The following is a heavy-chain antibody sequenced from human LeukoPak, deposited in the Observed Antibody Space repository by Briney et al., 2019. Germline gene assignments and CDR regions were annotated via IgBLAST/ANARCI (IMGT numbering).Heavy chain of an antibody. CDR1: GFTFSSYS. Sequence: GGSLRLSCAASGFTFSSYSMNWVRQAPGKGLEWVSSISSSSSYIYYADSVKGRFTISRDNAKNSLYLQMNSLRAEDTAVYYCVRDGAPAGTFVVDYWGQGTLVTVSS. CDR2: ISSSSSYI. V-gene: IGHV3-21*01. J-gene: IGHJ4*02. D-gene: IGHD6-13*01. CDR3: VRDGAPAGTFVVDY.